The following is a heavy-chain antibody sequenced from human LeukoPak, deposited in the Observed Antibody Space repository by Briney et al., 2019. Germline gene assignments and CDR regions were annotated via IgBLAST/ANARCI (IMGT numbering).Heavy chain of an antibody. CDR1: GGSLSSYY. Sequence: SETLSLTCTVSGGSLSSYYWNWIRQPAGKGLEWIGRIYTSGSTNYNPSLKSRVTMSVDTSKNQFSLKLSSVTAADTAVYYCARDSSIAVAGTVWFDPWGQETLVTVSS. CDR2: IYTSGST. CDR3: ARDSSIAVAGTVWFDP. V-gene: IGHV4-4*07. J-gene: IGHJ5*02. D-gene: IGHD6-19*01.